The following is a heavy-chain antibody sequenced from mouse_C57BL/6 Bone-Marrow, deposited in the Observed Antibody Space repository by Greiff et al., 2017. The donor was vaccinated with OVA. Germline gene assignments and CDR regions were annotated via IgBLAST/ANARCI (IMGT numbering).Heavy chain of an antibody. J-gene: IGHJ3*01. CDR1: GFTFSDYY. CDR3: ARHEGLRRGFAY. CDR2: ISNGGGST. D-gene: IGHD2-4*01. Sequence: EVQVVESGGGLVQPGGSLKLSCAASGFTFSDYYMYWVRQTPEKRLEWVAYISNGGGSTYYPDTVKGRFTISRDNAKNTLYLRMSRLKSEDTAMYYCARHEGLRRGFAYWGQGTLVTVSA. V-gene: IGHV5-12*01.